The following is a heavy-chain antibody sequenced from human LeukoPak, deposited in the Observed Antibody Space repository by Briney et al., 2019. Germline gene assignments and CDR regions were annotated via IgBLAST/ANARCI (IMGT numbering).Heavy chain of an antibody. V-gene: IGHV4-39*01. D-gene: IGHD6-13*01. CDR1: GGSISSSSYY. CDR2: IYYSGST. CDR3: ARYYSSSYLFDY. Sequence: PSETLSLTCTVSGGSISSSSYYWGWLRQPPGKGLEWIGSIYYSGSTYYSPSLNGRVTISVDTSKNQFSLKLTSVTAADTAVYYCARYYSSSYLFDYWGQGTLVTVSS. J-gene: IGHJ4*02.